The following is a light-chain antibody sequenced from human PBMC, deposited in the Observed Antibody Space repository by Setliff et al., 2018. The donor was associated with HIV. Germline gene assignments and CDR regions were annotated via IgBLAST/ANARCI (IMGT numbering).Light chain of an antibody. Sequence: QSVLTQPPSASGTPGQRITISCSGSSSNIGSNIVYWYQQFPETAPKLLIDSNNQWPSGVPDRFSGSKSDTSASLAISGLQSEDEADYFCASWDDTLNGWVFGGGT. V-gene: IGLV1-44*01. CDR3: ASWDDTLNGWV. CDR2: SNN. J-gene: IGLJ3*02. CDR1: SSNIGSNI.